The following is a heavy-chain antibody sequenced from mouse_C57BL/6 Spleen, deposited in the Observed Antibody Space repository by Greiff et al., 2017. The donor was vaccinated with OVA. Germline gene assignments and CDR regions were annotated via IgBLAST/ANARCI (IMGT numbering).Heavy chain of an antibody. D-gene: IGHD2-10*02. CDR2: INYDGSST. CDR1: GFTFSDYY. V-gene: IGHV5-16*01. J-gene: IGHJ4*01. Sequence: EVKLVESEGGLVQPGSSMKLSCTASGFTFSDYYMAWVRQVPEKGLEWVANINYDGSSTYYLDSLKSRFIISRDNAKNILYLQMSSLKSEDTATYYCARAGYGNYEDYAMDYWGQGTSVTVSS. CDR3: ARAGYGNYEDYAMDY.